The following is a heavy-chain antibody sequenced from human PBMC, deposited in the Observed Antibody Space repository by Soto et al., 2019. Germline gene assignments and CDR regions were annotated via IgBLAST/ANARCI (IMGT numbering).Heavy chain of an antibody. V-gene: IGHV4-34*01. J-gene: IGHJ4*02. CDR3: ARNAALTIFGVVIFDY. CDR1: GGSFSGYY. CDR2: INHSGST. Sequence: PSETLSLTCAVYGGSFSGYYWSWIRQPPGKGLEWIGEINHSGSTNYNPSLKSRVTISVDTSKNQFSLKLSSVTAADTAVYYCARNAALTIFGVVIFDYWGQGTLVTVSS. D-gene: IGHD3-3*01.